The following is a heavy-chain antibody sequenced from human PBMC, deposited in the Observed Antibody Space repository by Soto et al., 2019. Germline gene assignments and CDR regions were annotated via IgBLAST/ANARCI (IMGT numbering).Heavy chain of an antibody. CDR2: IKQDGSEK. V-gene: IGHV3-7*04. CDR3: ARASDVGAFDI. Sequence: EVQLAESGGGLVQPGGSLRLSCAASGFTFSSDWMTWVRQAPGKGLQWVANIKQDGSEKYYVDSVKGRFSISRDNAKNSLYLQMNSLGAEDTAVYYCARASDVGAFDIWGQGTMVTVSS. J-gene: IGHJ3*02. CDR1: GFTFSSDW. D-gene: IGHD2-21*02.